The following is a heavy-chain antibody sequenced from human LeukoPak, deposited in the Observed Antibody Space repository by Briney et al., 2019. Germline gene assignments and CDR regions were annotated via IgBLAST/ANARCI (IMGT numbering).Heavy chain of an antibody. CDR3: ARAAAANYGSGSYRSYGMDV. CDR2: IIPILGIA. D-gene: IGHD3-10*01. V-gene: IGHV1-69*04. Sequence: ASVKVSCKASGGTFSSYAISWVRHAPGQGLELMGRIIPILGIANYAQKFQGRVTITADKSTSTVYMELSSLRSEDTAVYYCARAAAANYGSGSYRSYGMDVWGQGTTVTVSS. J-gene: IGHJ6*02. CDR1: GGTFSSYA.